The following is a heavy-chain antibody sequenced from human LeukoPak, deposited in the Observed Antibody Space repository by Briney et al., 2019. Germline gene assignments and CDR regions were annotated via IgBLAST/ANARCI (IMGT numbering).Heavy chain of an antibody. V-gene: IGHV4-4*07. CDR2: ISTSGRT. D-gene: IGHD3-10*01. CDR3: ARGAKMNYYGSGSYRTGNWFDP. J-gene: IGHJ5*02. CDR1: GGSITTYY. Sequence: SETLSLTCTVSGGSITTYYWSWIRQPAGKGLEWIGRISTSGRTNYNPSLKSRVTISVETSKNQFSLKLSSVTAADTAVYYCARGAKMNYYGSGSYRTGNWFDPWGQGTLVSVSS.